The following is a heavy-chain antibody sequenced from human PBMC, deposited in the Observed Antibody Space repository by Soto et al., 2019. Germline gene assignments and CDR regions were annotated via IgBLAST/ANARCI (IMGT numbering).Heavy chain of an antibody. V-gene: IGHV3-30-3*01. Sequence: GGSLRLSCAASGFTFSNYAIHWVRQAPGKGLEWVAVISYDGNNKYYADSVKGRITISRDNSKNSVYLQMNSLRVEDTAVYYCAREYPYDSSGYSLDYWGQGTLVTVSS. CDR1: GFTFSNYA. D-gene: IGHD3-22*01. CDR2: ISYDGNNK. J-gene: IGHJ4*02. CDR3: AREYPYDSSGYSLDY.